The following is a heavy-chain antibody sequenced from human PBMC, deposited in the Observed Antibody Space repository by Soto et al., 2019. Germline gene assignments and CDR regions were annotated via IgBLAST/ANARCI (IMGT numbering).Heavy chain of an antibody. CDR1: GCSIRSGDYY. V-gene: IGHV4-30-4*01. Sequence: PSETLSLTCTVSGCSIRSGDYYWSWIRQPPGKGLESIGYIYYSGSTYYNPSLKSRVTISVDTSKNQFSLKLSSVTAADTAVYYCARSIRRGPPFDYWGQGTLVTVSS. CDR3: ARSIRRGPPFDY. CDR2: IYYSGST. D-gene: IGHD3-10*01. J-gene: IGHJ4*02.